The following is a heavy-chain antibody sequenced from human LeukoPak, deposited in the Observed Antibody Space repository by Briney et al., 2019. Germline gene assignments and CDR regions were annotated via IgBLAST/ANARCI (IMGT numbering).Heavy chain of an antibody. Sequence: SETLSLTCAVYGGSFSGYYWSWIRQPPGKGLEWIGEINHSGSTNYNPSLKSRVTISVDTSKNQFSLKLSSVTAADTAVYYCARSLGWYPLSGFDYWGQGTLVTVSS. CDR1: GGSFSGYY. CDR2: INHSGST. J-gene: IGHJ4*02. CDR3: ARSLGWYPLSGFDY. D-gene: IGHD6-19*01. V-gene: IGHV4-34*01.